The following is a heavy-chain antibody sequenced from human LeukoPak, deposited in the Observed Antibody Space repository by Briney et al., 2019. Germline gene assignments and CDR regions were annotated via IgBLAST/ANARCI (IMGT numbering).Heavy chain of an antibody. J-gene: IGHJ6*03. D-gene: IGHD4-23*01. CDR3: ARLDYGGNTYYYYYMDV. CDR2: IYSGGST. Sequence: SGGSLRLSCAASGSTVSSNYMSWVRQAPGKGLEWVSVIYSGGSTYYADSVKGRFTISRDNSKNTLYLQMNSLRAEDTAVYYCARLDYGGNTYYYYYMDVWGKGPTVTVSS. CDR1: GSTVSSNY. V-gene: IGHV3-66*02.